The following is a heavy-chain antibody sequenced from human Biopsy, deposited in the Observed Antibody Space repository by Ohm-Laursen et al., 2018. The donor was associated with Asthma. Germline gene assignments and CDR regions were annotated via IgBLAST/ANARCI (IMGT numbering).Heavy chain of an antibody. Sequence: GASVKVSCKTSGYTFNSAGITWVRQAPGQGLEWMEWISVYNGSTKVAQKLQDRVTMITDTSTSTAYMELRSLRSDDTAVYFCARAVDYSHYYGIDVWGQGTTVTVS. CDR3: ARAVDYSHYYGIDV. V-gene: IGHV1-18*01. CDR1: GYTFNSAG. D-gene: IGHD3-10*01. CDR2: ISVYNGST. J-gene: IGHJ6*02.